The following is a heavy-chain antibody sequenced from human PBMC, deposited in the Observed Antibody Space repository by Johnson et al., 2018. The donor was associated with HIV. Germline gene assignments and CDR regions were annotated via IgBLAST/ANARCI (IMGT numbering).Heavy chain of an antibody. V-gene: IGHV3-7*05. CDR1: GFTFSSYW. Sequence: VPLLESGGGLVQPGGSLRLSCAASGFTFSSYWMSWVRQAPGKGLEWVANIKQDGSEKYYVDSVKDRFTISRDNAKNSLYLQMNSLRAEDTAVYYCARYTSPFIAARRDAFDIWGQGTMVTVSS. D-gene: IGHD6-6*01. CDR2: IKQDGSEK. J-gene: IGHJ3*02. CDR3: ARYTSPFIAARRDAFDI.